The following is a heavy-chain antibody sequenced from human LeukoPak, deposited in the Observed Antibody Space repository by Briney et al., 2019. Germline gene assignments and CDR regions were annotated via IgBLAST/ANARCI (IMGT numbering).Heavy chain of an antibody. V-gene: IGHV4-59*01. D-gene: IGHD2-8*01. CDR3: ARARMAGPGNWFDP. Sequence: SETLSLTCTVSGGSISSYYWSWIRQPPGKGLEWIGYIYYSGSTNYNPSLKSRVTISVDTSKNQFSLKLSSVTAADTAVYYCARARMAGPGNWFDPWGQGTLVTVSS. J-gene: IGHJ5*02. CDR2: IYYSGST. CDR1: GGSISSYY.